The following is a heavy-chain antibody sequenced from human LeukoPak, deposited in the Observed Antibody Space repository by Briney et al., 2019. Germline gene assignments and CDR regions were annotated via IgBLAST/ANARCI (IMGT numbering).Heavy chain of an antibody. CDR2: IKVSGGRT. CDR3: AREPPESYYFDN. CDR1: GGTFSSYA. J-gene: IGHJ4*02. V-gene: IGHV1-46*01. Sequence: ASVKVSCKASGGTFSSYAISWVRQAPGQGLEWMGIIKVSGGRTEYAQKFQGRVTVTRDMSTSTVYMELNNLRSGDTAVYYCAREPPESYYFDNWGQGTLVTVSS.